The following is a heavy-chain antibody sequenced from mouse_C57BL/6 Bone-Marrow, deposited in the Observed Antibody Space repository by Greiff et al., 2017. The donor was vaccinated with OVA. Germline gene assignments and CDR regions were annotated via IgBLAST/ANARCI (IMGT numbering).Heavy chain of an antibody. CDR1: GYTFTSYW. V-gene: IGHV1-55*01. Sequence: QVQLKQSGAELVKPGASVKMSCKASGYTFTSYWITWVKQRPGQGLEWIGDIYPGSGSTNYNEKFKSKATLTVDTSSSTAYMQLSSLTSEDSAVYYCARGYYGSWYFDVWGTGTTVTVSS. D-gene: IGHD1-1*01. J-gene: IGHJ1*03. CDR3: ARGYYGSWYFDV. CDR2: IYPGSGST.